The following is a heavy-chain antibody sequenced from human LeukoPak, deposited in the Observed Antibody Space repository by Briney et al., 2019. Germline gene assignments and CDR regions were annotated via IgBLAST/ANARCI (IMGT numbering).Heavy chain of an antibody. D-gene: IGHD1-1*01. CDR1: GGSISSGDYY. CDR2: IYYSGST. Sequence: SQALSLTCTVSGGSISSGDYYWRWIRQPPGKGLEWIGYIYYSGSTYYNPSLKSRVTISVDTSKNQFSRKLSSVTAADTAVYYCARGTTHRDLDYWGQGTLVTVSS. J-gene: IGHJ4*02. CDR3: ARGTTHRDLDY. V-gene: IGHV4-30-4*08.